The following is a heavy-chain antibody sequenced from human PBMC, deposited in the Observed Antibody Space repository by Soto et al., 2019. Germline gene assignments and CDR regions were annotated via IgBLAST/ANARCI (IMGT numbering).Heavy chain of an antibody. CDR3: ASSIAAAGAPFFDY. D-gene: IGHD6-13*01. Sequence: QLQLQESGTGLVKPSETLSLTCTVSGGSISSSSYYWGWIRQPPGKGLEWIGSIYYSGSTYYNPSLKSRVTISVDTSKNQFSLKLSSVTAAETAVYYCASSIAAAGAPFFDYWGQGTLVTVSS. J-gene: IGHJ4*02. CDR1: GGSISSSSYY. V-gene: IGHV4-39*01. CDR2: IYYSGST.